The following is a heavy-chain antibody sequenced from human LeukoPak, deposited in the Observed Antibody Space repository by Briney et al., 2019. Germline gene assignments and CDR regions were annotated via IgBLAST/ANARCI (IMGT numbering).Heavy chain of an antibody. CDR3: ARDTPHYYDSSNYPPGGY. Sequence: PGGSLRLSCAASGFTFSSYAMSWVRQAPGKGLEWVSAISGSGGSTYYADSVKGRFTISRDNSKNTLYLQMNSLRAEDTAVYYCARDTPHYYDSSNYPPGGYWGQGTLVTVSS. V-gene: IGHV3-23*01. CDR2: ISGSGGST. D-gene: IGHD3-22*01. CDR1: GFTFSSYA. J-gene: IGHJ4*02.